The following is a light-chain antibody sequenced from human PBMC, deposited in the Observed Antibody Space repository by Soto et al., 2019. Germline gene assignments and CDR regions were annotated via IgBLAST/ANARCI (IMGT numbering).Light chain of an antibody. CDR3: MKSIQLPIN. Sequence: DVVMSQSPLSLPVTLGQPASISCRSNQSLVHSDGIAYFSWFQQRPGRSPRRLIYKVSTRDYGVPDRFSGSGSGTDFTLKISRVEAEDVGLYYCMKSIQLPINFGQGTRLEIK. J-gene: IGKJ5*01. CDR1: QSLVHSDGIAY. V-gene: IGKV2-30*02. CDR2: KVS.